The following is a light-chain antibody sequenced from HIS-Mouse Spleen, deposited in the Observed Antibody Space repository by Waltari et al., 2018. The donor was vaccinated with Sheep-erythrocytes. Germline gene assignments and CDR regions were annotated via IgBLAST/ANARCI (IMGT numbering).Light chain of an antibody. Sequence: EIVLTQSPATLSLSPGERATLSCRASQSVSSYLAWYQQKPGQAPRLLIYDASNRATGIPARFRGSVSETDFTLTISSLEPEDFAVYYCQQRSNWYTFGQGTKLEIK. CDR3: QQRSNWYT. J-gene: IGKJ2*01. CDR2: DAS. V-gene: IGKV3-11*01. CDR1: QSVSSY.